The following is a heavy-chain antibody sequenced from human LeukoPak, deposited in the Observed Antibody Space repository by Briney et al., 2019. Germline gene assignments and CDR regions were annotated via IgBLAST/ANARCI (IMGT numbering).Heavy chain of an antibody. CDR2: IYYSGST. CDR1: GGSISSYY. V-gene: IGHV4-59*12. J-gene: IGHJ3*02. Sequence: SSETLSLTCTVSGGSISSYYWSWIRQPPGKGLEWIGYIYYSGSTNYNPSLKSRVTISVDKSKNQFSLKLSSVTAADTAVYYCARGDDYYAFDIWGQGTMVTVSS. D-gene: IGHD4-11*01. CDR3: ARGDDYYAFDI.